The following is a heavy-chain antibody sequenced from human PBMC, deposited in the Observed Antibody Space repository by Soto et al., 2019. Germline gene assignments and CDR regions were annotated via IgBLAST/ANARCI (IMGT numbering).Heavy chain of an antibody. Sequence: SETLSLTCTVSGGSIGSSSYYWGWIRQPPGKGLEWIGSIYYSGSTYYNPSLKSRVTISVDTSKNQFSLKLSSVTAADTAVYYCASQGIVLVPAAANYYYYYGMDVWGQGTTVT. CDR2: IYYSGST. J-gene: IGHJ6*02. D-gene: IGHD2-2*01. CDR1: GGSIGSSSYY. V-gene: IGHV4-39*01. CDR3: ASQGIVLVPAAANYYYYYGMDV.